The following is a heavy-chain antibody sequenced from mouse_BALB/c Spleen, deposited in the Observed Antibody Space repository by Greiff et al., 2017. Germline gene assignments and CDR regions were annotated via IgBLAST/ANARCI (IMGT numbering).Heavy chain of an antibody. V-gene: IGHV5-6-4*01. CDR2: ISSGGSYT. Sequence: DVMLVESGGGLVKPGGSLKLSCAASGFTFSSYTMSWVRQTPEKRLEWVATISSGGSYTYYPDSVKGRFTISRDNAKNTLYLQMSSLKSEDTAMYYCRRAMDYWGQGTSVTVSS. CDR3: RRAMDY. CDR1: GFTFSSYT. J-gene: IGHJ4*01.